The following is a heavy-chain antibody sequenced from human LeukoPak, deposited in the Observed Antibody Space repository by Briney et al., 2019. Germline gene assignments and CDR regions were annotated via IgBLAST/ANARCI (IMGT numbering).Heavy chain of an antibody. CDR1: GYSISSGYY. D-gene: IGHD3-16*01. CDR2: VYHSGST. V-gene: IGHV4-38-2*01. Sequence: SETLSLTCAVSGYSISSGYYWGWIRQPPGKGLEWIGNVYHSGSTYYNPSLKSRVTISVDTSKNQFSLKLSSVTAADTAVYYCARHLGAQSLIAFDIWGQGTIVTASS. CDR3: ARHLGAQSLIAFDI. J-gene: IGHJ3*02.